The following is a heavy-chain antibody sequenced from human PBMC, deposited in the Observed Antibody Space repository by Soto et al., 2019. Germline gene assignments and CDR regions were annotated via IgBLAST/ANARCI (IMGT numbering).Heavy chain of an antibody. J-gene: IGHJ6*02. Sequence: EVQLVESGGGLVQPGGSLRLSCAASGFTFSSYWMSWVRQAPGKGLEWVANIKQDGSEKYYVDSVKGRFTISRDNAKNPLYLQMNSLRAEDTAVYYCARSLIVVVPAAIFYYYGMGVWGQGTTVTGSS. CDR1: GFTFSSYW. CDR3: ARSLIVVVPAAIFYYYGMGV. V-gene: IGHV3-7*01. CDR2: IKQDGSEK. D-gene: IGHD2-2*01.